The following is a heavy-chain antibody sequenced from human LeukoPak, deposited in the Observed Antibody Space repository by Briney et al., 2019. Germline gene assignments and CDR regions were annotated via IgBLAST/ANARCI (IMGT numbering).Heavy chain of an antibody. CDR1: GFTFSTYG. CDR2: IGTSSSTI. CDR3: ARHDYGGNSGDY. V-gene: IGHV3-48*02. J-gene: IGHJ4*02. D-gene: IGHD4-23*01. Sequence: GGSLRLSCAASGFTFSTYGMNWVRQAPGKGLEWVSYIGTSSSTIYYADSVKGRFTISRDSAKNSLYLQMNSLRDEDTAVYYCARHDYGGNSGDYWGQGTLVTVSS.